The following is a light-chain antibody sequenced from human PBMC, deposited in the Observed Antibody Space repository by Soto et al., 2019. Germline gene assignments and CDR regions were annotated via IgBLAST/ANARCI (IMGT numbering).Light chain of an antibody. V-gene: IGLV2-8*01. CDR2: EVS. CDR1: SXDVGVYNF. CDR3: SSYAGSNNLV. J-gene: IGLJ2*01. Sequence: QSVLTQPPSASGSPGQSVTISCTGTSXDVGVYNFVSWYQQHPGKAPKLMIYEVSKRPSGVPDRFSGSKSGNTASLTVSGLQAEDEADYYCSSYAGSNNLVFGGGTKFTVL.